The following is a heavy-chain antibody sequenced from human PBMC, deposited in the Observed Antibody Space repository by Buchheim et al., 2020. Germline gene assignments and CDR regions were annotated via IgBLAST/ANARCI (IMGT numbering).Heavy chain of an antibody. V-gene: IGHV4-34*01. CDR1: GGSFSGYY. Sequence: QVQLQQWGAGLLKPSETLSLTCAVYGGSFSGYYWSWIRQPPGKGLEWIGEINHSGSTNSNPSLKSRVTISVDTSKNKFSLKLSAVTAADTAVYYCARGGRSRPYYYYGMDVWGQGTT. CDR3: ARGGRSRPYYYYGMDV. CDR2: INHSGST. J-gene: IGHJ6*02.